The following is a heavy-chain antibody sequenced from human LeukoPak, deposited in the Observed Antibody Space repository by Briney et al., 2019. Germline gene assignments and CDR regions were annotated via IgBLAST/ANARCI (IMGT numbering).Heavy chain of an antibody. V-gene: IGHV4-59*01. CDR1: GGSISSYY. CDR3: ARNLYDSSGSMGIYTFDY. J-gene: IGHJ4*02. D-gene: IGHD3-22*01. Sequence: PSETLSLTCTVSGGSISSYYWSWIRQPPGKGLEWIGYISYSGSTNCNPSLKSRVTISVDTSKNQFSLRLSSVTAADAAVYFCARNLYDSSGSMGIYTFDYWGQGTLVTVSS. CDR2: ISYSGST.